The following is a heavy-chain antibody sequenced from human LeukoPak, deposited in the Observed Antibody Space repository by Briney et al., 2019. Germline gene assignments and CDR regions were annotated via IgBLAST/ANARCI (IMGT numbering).Heavy chain of an antibody. CDR3: AKDRMSTGGWFDP. Sequence: GGSLRLSCAASGFTFSSYAMSWVRQAPGKGLEWFSGISGSVGSAFYADSEKGRFTISRDNSKNTLYLQMNSLRAEDTAVYYGAKDRMSTGGWFDPWGQGTLVTVSS. J-gene: IGHJ5*02. CDR2: ISGSVGSA. CDR1: GFTFSSYA. D-gene: IGHD4-17*01. V-gene: IGHV3-23*01.